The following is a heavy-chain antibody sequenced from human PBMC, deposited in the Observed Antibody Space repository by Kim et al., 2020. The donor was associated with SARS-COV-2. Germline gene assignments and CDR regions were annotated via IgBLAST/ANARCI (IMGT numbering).Heavy chain of an antibody. J-gene: IGHJ6*02. CDR3: AVVLAAAGTEFVYYGMDV. Sequence: KSRVTISVDTSKNQFSLKLSSVTAADTAVYYCAVVLAAAGTEFVYYGMDVWGQGTTVTVSS. V-gene: IGHV4-31*02. D-gene: IGHD6-13*01.